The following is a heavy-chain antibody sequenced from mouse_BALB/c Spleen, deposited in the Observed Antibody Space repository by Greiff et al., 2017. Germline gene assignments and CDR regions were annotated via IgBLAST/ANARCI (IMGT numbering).Heavy chain of an antibody. D-gene: IGHD2-3*01. Sequence: QVQLQQSGAELAKPGASVKMSCKASGYTFTSYWMHWVKQRPGQGLEWIGYINPSTGYTEYNQKFKDKATLTADKSSSTAYMQLSSLTSEDSAVYYCARGGLLRGRYFDVWGAGTTVTVSS. V-gene: IGHV1-7*01. CDR3: ARGGLLRGRYFDV. CDR1: GYTFTSYW. J-gene: IGHJ1*01. CDR2: INPSTGYT.